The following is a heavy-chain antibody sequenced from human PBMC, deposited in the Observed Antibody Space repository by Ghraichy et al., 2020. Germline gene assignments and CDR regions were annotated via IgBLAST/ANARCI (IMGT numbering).Heavy chain of an antibody. CDR3: AKEGLVAGNYGGGYLDS. V-gene: IGHV3-30*02. CDR2: VRHDGNTR. CDR1: GFTFGRYG. D-gene: IGHD1-7*01. Sequence: GGSLRLSCAASGFTFGRYGMHWVRQAPAKGLEWVALVRHDGNTRYYAGSVKGRFTISRDDSKNTVYLQMSSLRAEDTAVYYCAKEGLVAGNYGGGYLDSWGQGTLVTVSS. J-gene: IGHJ4*02.